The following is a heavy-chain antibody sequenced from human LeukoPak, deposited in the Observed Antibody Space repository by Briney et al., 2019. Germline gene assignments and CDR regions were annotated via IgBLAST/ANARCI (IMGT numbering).Heavy chain of an antibody. Sequence: GASVKLSCKAFGGTFSSYAISWVRQAPGQGLEWMGGIIPIFGTANYAQKFQGRVTITTDESTSTAYMELSSLRSEDTAVYYCARCNYDFWSEPYYYYYMDVWGKGTTVTVSS. CDR2: IIPIFGTA. CDR3: ARCNYDFWSEPYYYYYMDV. J-gene: IGHJ6*03. V-gene: IGHV1-69*05. CDR1: GGTFSSYA. D-gene: IGHD3-3*01.